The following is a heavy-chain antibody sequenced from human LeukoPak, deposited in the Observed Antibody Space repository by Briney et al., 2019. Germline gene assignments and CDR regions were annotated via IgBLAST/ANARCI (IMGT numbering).Heavy chain of an antibody. CDR2: ISDDESNK. Sequence: PGGSLRLSCAASGFTFSSYPMHWVRQAPGKGLEWVAVISDDESNKYYADSVRGRFTISRDNSKNTLYLQMNSLRPEDTAAYYCARGDPSAPDYWGQGTLVTVSS. J-gene: IGHJ4*02. V-gene: IGHV3-30-3*01. CDR3: ARGDPSAPDY. D-gene: IGHD6-19*01. CDR1: GFTFSSYP.